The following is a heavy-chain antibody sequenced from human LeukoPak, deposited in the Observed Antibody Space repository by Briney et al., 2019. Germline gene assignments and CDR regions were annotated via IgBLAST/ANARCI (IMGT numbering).Heavy chain of an antibody. J-gene: IGHJ4*02. CDR2: IHPGDSET. CDR3: ARTITFYYDSSSYLDF. Sequence: GESLKISCKGSGYSFSNHWIGWVRQMAGKGLEWMGIIHPGDSETRYSPSFQGQVTMSADKSITTAYLQWSSLNASDTAMYFCARTITFYYDSSSYLDFWGQGTLVTVSS. CDR1: GYSFSNHW. D-gene: IGHD3-22*01. V-gene: IGHV5-51*01.